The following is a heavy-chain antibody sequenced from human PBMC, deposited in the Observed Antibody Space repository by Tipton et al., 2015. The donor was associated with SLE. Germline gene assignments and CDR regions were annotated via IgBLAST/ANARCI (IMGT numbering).Heavy chain of an antibody. Sequence: QVQLVQSGPEVKKPGSSVKVSCKASGGTFNNYAISWVRQAPGQGLEWMGIIIPIFGPANYAQNFQGRVTITADESTNTVYMELRSLRSEDTAVYYCARDRRAYYYDGSGSGAFDTWGQGTVVTVSP. CDR1: GGTFNNYA. CDR2: IIPIFGPA. J-gene: IGHJ3*02. CDR3: ARDRRAYYYDGSGSGAFDT. D-gene: IGHD3-22*01. V-gene: IGHV1-69*18.